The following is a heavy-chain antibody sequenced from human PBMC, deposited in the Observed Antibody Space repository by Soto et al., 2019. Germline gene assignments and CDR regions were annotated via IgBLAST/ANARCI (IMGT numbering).Heavy chain of an antibody. CDR3: ARVSAGHVEEYFDY. CDR2: IYHSGNT. J-gene: IGHJ4*02. CDR1: SGSISSSNW. Sequence: QVQLQESGPGLVKPSGTLSLTCAVSSGSISSSNWWSWVRQTPGKGLEWIGKIYHSGNTNYNPTLTSRTTISVDNSKNQCALKLSSVTASDTAVYYCARVSAGHVEEYFDYWGQGTLVTVSS. V-gene: IGHV4-4*02. D-gene: IGHD3-10*01.